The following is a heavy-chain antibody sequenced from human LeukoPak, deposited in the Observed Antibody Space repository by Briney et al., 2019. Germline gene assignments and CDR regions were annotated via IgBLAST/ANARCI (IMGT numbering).Heavy chain of an antibody. V-gene: IGHV4-59*01. D-gene: IGHD2-2*01. CDR2: IYYTGST. Sequence: SETLSLTCTVSGGSFNNYYWHWIREPPGKTLDWIGHIYYTGSTNYNPSLKSRVTISVDTSKNQFSLKLSSVTAADTAVYYCARDCSSGPTGRYYYYMDVWGKGTTVTVSS. CDR3: ARDCSSGPTGRYYYYMDV. J-gene: IGHJ6*03. CDR1: GGSFNNYY.